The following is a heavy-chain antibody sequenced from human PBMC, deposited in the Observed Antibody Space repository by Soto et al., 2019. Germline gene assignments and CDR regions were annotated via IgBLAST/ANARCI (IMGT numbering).Heavy chain of an antibody. CDR3: ARDSEYYDFWRGYSPDY. D-gene: IGHD3-3*01. CDR2: IKQDGSEK. J-gene: IGHJ4*02. V-gene: IGHV3-7*01. CDR1: GFTFSTYW. Sequence: GGSLRLSCAASGFTFSTYWMSWVRQAPGKGLEWVANIKQDGSEKYYEDSVKGRFTISRDNAKNTLYLQMNSLRAEDTAVYYCARDSEYYDFWRGYSPDYWGQGTLVTVSS.